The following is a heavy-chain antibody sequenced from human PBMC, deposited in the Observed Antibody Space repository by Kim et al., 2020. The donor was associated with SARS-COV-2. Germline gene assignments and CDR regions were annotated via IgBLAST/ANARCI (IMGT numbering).Heavy chain of an antibody. D-gene: IGHD2-8*02. J-gene: IGHJ5*02. V-gene: IGHV7-4-1*02. CDR1: GYTFTSYA. Sequence: ASVKVSCKASGYTFTSYAMNWVRQAPGQGLEWMGWINTNTGNPTYAQGFTGRFVFSLDTSVSTAYLQISSLKAEDTAVYYCARGLLRWCMLSVGMASGGGNWFDPWGQGALVTVSS. CDR3: ARGLLRWCMLSVGMASGGGNWFDP. CDR2: INTNTGNP.